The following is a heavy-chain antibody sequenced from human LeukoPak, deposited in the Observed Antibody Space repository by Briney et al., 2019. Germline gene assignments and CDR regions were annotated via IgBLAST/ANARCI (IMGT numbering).Heavy chain of an antibody. Sequence: SETLSLTCTVSGGSISSSSYYWGWIRQPPGKGLEWIGSIYYSGSTYYNPSLKSRVTISVDTSKNQFSLKLSSVTAADTAVYYCARDRKDYGDNDYWGQGTLVTVSS. CDR3: ARDRKDYGDNDY. J-gene: IGHJ4*02. V-gene: IGHV4-39*07. CDR1: GGSISSSSYY. D-gene: IGHD4-17*01. CDR2: IYYSGST.